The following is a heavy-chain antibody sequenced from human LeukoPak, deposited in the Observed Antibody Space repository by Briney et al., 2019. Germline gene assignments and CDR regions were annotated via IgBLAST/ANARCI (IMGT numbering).Heavy chain of an antibody. J-gene: IGHJ4*02. Sequence: GGSLRLSCATSGFTFSSYEMNWVRQAPGKGLEWVSYISATGNTIYYADSVKGRFTISRDNAKNSLYLQMNSLRAEDTAVFYCARDSSGNFIPDYFDYWGQGTLVTVSS. D-gene: IGHD3-10*01. CDR2: ISATGNTI. CDR1: GFTFSSYE. CDR3: ARDSSGNFIPDYFDY. V-gene: IGHV3-48*03.